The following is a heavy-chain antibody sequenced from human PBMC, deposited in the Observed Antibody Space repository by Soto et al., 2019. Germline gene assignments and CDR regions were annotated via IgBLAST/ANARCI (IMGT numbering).Heavy chain of an antibody. V-gene: IGHV4-34*01. CDR1: GGSFSGYY. D-gene: IGHD2-2*01. J-gene: IGHJ6*03. Sequence: QVQLQQWGAGLLKPSETLSLTCAVYGGSFSGYYWSWIRQPPGKGLEWIGEINHSGSTNYNPSLKSLVTISLDTSKNQFSLKLSSVTAADTAVYYCARARIVVVPAAIRNYYYVDVWGKGTTVTVSS. CDR2: INHSGST. CDR3: ARARIVVVPAAIRNYYYVDV.